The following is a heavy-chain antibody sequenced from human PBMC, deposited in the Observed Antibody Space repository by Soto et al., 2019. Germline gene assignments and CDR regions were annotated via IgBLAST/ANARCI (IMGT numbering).Heavy chain of an antibody. Sequence: GESLKISCKGSGYNFAGYWIAWVRQMLGKGLELMGIIYPSDSDTRYRPSFQGQVTISADKSISSAYLQWSSLRASDTAMYYCARGGVSTRTFGYWGQGTPVTVSS. V-gene: IGHV5-51*01. D-gene: IGHD3-3*01. CDR3: ARGGVSTRTFGY. CDR2: IYPSDSDT. CDR1: GYNFAGYW. J-gene: IGHJ4*02.